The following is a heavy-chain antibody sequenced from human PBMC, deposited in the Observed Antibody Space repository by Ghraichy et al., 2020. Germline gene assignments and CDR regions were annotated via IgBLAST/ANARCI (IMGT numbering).Heavy chain of an antibody. Sequence: SETLSLTCTVSGGSISSYYWSWIRQPPGKGLEWIGYIYYSGSTNYNPSLKSRVTISVDTSKNQFSLKLSSVTAADTAVYYCARGGVAGTSQLELLPAYWGQGTLVTGSS. CDR3: ARGGVAGTSQLELLPAY. J-gene: IGHJ4*02. D-gene: IGHD6-19*01. CDR1: GGSISSYY. V-gene: IGHV4-59*01. CDR2: IYYSGST.